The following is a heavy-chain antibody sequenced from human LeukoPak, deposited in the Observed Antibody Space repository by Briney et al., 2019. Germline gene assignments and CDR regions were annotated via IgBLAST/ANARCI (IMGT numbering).Heavy chain of an antibody. V-gene: IGHV1-8*01. CDR2: MNPNSGNT. CDR1: GYTFTSYD. J-gene: IGHJ4*02. CDR3: ARGRLDDYGDYTNPYYFDY. D-gene: IGHD4-17*01. Sequence: ASVKVSCKASGYTFTSYDINWVRQATGQGLEWMGWMNPNSGNTRYAQKFQGRVTMTRNTSISTAYMELSSLRSEDTAVYYCARGRLDDYGDYTNPYYFDYWGQGTLVTVSS.